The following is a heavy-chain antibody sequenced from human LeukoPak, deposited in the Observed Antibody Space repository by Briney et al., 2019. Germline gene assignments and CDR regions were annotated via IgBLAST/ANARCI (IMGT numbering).Heavy chain of an antibody. CDR2: ISSSGNTI. CDR1: GCSFSDYY. Sequence: GGSLRLSCAASGCSFSDYYMSWICQAPGKGLEWVSYISSSGNTIYYADSVKGRFTISRDNAKNSLYLQMNNLRAADTAVYYCATHLIGWSAGYYWGQGTLVTVSS. V-gene: IGHV3-11*01. J-gene: IGHJ4*02. CDR3: ATHLIGWSAGYY. D-gene: IGHD6-19*01.